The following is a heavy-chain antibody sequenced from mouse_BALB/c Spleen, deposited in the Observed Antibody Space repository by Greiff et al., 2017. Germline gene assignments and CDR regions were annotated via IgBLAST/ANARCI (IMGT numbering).Heavy chain of an antibody. J-gene: IGHJ3*01. D-gene: IGHD2-1*01. CDR3: ATNYGISWFAY. CDR2: INPSTGYT. CDR1: GYTFTSYW. Sequence: QVQLKESGAELAKPGASVKMSCKASGYTFTSYWMHWVKQRPGQGLEWIGYINPSTGYTEYNQKFKDKATLTADKSSSTAYMQLSSLTSEDSAVYYCATNYGISWFAYWGQGTLVTVSA. V-gene: IGHV1-7*01.